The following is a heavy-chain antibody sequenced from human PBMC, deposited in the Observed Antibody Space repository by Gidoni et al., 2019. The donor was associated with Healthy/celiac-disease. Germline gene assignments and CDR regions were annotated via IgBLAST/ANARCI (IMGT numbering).Heavy chain of an antibody. CDR2: ISGSGGST. J-gene: IGHJ4*02. V-gene: IGHV3-23*01. CDR1: GFTFSSYA. Sequence: EVQLLESGGGLVQPGGSLRLSCAASGFTFSSYAMSWVRQAPGKGLEWVSAISGSGGSTYYADSVKGRFTISRDNSKNTLYLQMNSLRAEDTAVYYCAKEGTNYYGSGTEFDYWGQGTLVTVSS. D-gene: IGHD3-10*01. CDR3: AKEGTNYYGSGTEFDY.